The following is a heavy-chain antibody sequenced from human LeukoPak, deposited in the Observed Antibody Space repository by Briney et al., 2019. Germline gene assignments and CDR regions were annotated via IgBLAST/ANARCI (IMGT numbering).Heavy chain of an antibody. CDR1: GLTFSSYA. D-gene: IGHD3-10*01. Sequence: PGGSLILSCAASGLTFSSYAMSWVRQAPGKGLEWVSAISGSGGSTYYADSVKGRFTISRDNSKNTLYLQMNSLRAEDTAVYYCAKDSRPLLIWFGDQMGGFDYWGQGTLVTVSS. J-gene: IGHJ4*02. CDR2: ISGSGGST. CDR3: AKDSRPLLIWFGDQMGGFDY. V-gene: IGHV3-23*01.